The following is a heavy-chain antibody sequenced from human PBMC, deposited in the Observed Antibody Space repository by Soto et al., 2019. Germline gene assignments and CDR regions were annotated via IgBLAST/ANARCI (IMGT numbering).Heavy chain of an antibody. CDR1: GGSISTDY. V-gene: IGHV4-59*08. D-gene: IGHD6-19*01. CDR2: SHKSGSA. Sequence: SETLSLTCTVSGGSISTDYWSWIRQPPGKGLEWIGYSHKSGSADYNPSLKGRVTISVDTSRNEFSLKLRSVTAADTAVYYCARGGWYEDHWGQGTLVTVSS. J-gene: IGHJ4*02. CDR3: ARGGWYEDH.